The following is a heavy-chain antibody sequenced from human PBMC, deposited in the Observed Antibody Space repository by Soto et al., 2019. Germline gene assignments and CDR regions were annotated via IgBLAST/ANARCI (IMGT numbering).Heavy chain of an antibody. J-gene: IGHJ5*02. Sequence: GGSLRLSCAASGFTFDRYGMHWVRQAPGKGLEWVAVIWSDGSTEYYADSVKGRFTISRDNSKNTMYLQMNSLRGEDTGVYYCARGRLPSAIFDWFDPWGQGTLVTVSS. CDR1: GFTFDRYG. V-gene: IGHV3-33*01. CDR3: ARGRLPSAIFDWFDP. D-gene: IGHD2-2*01. CDR2: IWSDGSTE.